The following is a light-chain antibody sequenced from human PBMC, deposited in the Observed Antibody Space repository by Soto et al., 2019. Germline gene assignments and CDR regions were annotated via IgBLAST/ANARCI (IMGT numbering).Light chain of an antibody. CDR1: QSVSTY. V-gene: IGKV3-11*01. Sequence: EIVLTQSPGSLSLSPRERATFSCRATQSVSTYLAWYQQKPGRAPRLLIYDASKRATGIPARFSGSGSGTGFTLTISSLEPEDFAVYYCQQRSKWPITFGQGTRLEIK. J-gene: IGKJ5*01. CDR3: QQRSKWPIT. CDR2: DAS.